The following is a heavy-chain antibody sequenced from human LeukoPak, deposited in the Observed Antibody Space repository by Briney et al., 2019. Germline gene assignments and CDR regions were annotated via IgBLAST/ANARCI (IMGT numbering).Heavy chain of an antibody. J-gene: IGHJ5*01. CDR3: AKDPTGYCSSTKCYSFWFDS. Sequence: GGSLRLSCAASGFTVSSNYMSWVRQAPGKGLEWVSGIYNSGGRTNYADSVKGRFTISRDNSKNTLYLQMNSLRAEDTAIYYCAKDPTGYCSSTKCYSFWFDSWGQGILVTVSS. CDR1: GFTVSSNY. CDR2: IYNSGGRT. D-gene: IGHD2-2*02. V-gene: IGHV3-23*01.